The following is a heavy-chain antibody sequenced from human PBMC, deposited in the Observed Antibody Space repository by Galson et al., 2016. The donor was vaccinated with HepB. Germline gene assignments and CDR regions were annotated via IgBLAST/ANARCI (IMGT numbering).Heavy chain of an antibody. V-gene: IGHV3-21*01. CDR1: GISFSTFS. CDR3: ARDNSHCGRTSCIPTYRYFDL. J-gene: IGHJ2*01. Sequence: LRLSCAASGISFSTFSMNWVRQAPGQGLEWLSSISSNGDFINYADSVKGRFTISRDNADNSLFLHMSSLRAEDTAIYYCARDNSHCGRTSCIPTYRYFDLWGRGTLVTVSS. CDR2: ISSNGDFI. D-gene: IGHD2-2*01.